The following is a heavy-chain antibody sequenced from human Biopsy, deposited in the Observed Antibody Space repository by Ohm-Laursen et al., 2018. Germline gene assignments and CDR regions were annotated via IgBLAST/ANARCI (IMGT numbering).Heavy chain of an antibody. V-gene: IGHV3-23*01. CDR3: ARDTRWSPYSMDV. CDR1: GFTFKNYA. D-gene: IGHD4-23*01. CDR2: IDSSAAST. J-gene: IGHJ6*02. Sequence: SLRLSCAASGFTFKNYAMNWVRQAPGKGLDWVSSIDSSAASTFYADSMKGRVTISRDNAKNSLYPQMHSLRAEDTAVYYCARDTRWSPYSMDVWGQGTTVTVS.